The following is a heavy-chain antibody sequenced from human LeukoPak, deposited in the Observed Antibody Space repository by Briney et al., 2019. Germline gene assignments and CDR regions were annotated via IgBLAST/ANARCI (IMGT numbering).Heavy chain of an antibody. D-gene: IGHD2-2*01. CDR1: GGSFSGYY. CDR2: INHSEST. V-gene: IGHV4-34*01. Sequence: SETLSLTCAVYGGSFSGYYWSWIRQPPGKGLEWIGEINHSESTNYNPSLKSRVTISIDSSKNQFSLKLSSVTAADTAVYYCARGRGRYQGWFDPWGQGTLVTVSS. CDR3: ARGRGRYQGWFDP. J-gene: IGHJ5*02.